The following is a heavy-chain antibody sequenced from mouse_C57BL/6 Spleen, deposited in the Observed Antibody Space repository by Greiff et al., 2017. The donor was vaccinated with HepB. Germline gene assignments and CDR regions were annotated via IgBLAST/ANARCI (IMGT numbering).Heavy chain of an antibody. CDR3: ARREDYDGYYAMDY. D-gene: IGHD2-4*01. CDR2: IYPGDGDT. Sequence: QVQLQQSGAELVKPGASVKISCKASGYAFSSYWMNWVKQRPGKGLEWIGQIYPGDGDTNYNGKFKGKATLTADKSSSTAYMQLSSLTSEDSAVYFCARREDYDGYYAMDYWGQGTSVTVSS. J-gene: IGHJ4*01. V-gene: IGHV1-80*01. CDR1: GYAFSSYW.